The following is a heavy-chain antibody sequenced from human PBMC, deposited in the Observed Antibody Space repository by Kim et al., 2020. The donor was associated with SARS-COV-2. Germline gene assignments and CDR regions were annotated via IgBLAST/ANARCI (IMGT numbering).Heavy chain of an antibody. CDR3: ARHGGGYLRAAVPYFDY. J-gene: IGHJ4*02. CDR2: IYYSGST. Sequence: SETLSRTCTVSGGSISSYYWSWIRQPPGKGLEWIGYIYYSGSTNYNPSLKSRVTISVDTSKNQFSLKLSSVTAADTSVYYCARHGGGYLRAAVPYFDYWGQGTLVTVSS. D-gene: IGHD3-16*02. V-gene: IGHV4-59*08. CDR1: GGSISSYY.